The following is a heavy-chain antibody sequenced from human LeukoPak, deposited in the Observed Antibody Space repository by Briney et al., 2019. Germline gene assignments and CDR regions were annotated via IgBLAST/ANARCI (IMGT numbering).Heavy chain of an antibody. CDR2: IKQDGSEK. Sequence: PGGSLRLSCAASGFSFGNYWMTWVRQAPGKGLQWVAKIKQDGSEKYDVDSVKGRFTISRDNAKNSLYLQMNNLRAEDTAVYYYYIDVWGRGTTVTVSS. V-gene: IGHV3-7*01. CDR1: GFSFGNYW. J-gene: IGHJ6*03. CDR3: YIDV.